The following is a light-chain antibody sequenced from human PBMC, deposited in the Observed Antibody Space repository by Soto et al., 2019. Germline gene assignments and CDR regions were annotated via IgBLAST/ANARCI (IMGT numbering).Light chain of an antibody. CDR3: QHYNTWPLT. CDR1: QSVSSSY. V-gene: IGKV3-15*01. CDR2: DTS. Sequence: DILMTQSPSTLSVSPGARATLSCRASQSVSSSYLAWYQQKPGQAPRLLIYDTSTRAAGIPARFSGSGSDTEFALTISSLQSEDFAVYYCQHYNTWPLTFGGGTKVDI. J-gene: IGKJ4*01.